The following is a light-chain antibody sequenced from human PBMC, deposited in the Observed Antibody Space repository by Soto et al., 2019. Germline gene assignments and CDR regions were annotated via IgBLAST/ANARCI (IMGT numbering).Light chain of an antibody. J-gene: IGKJ2*01. Sequence: DFQMTQYPSTLSASVGDGVTITCRASQSIGSGLAWYQQQPGKAPKLLIYKATNLQRGVSSRFSGSGSGTDFSLTISSLQPADSATYYCQQYHDFQYTFGQGTKLEI. CDR2: KAT. V-gene: IGKV1-5*03. CDR3: QQYHDFQYT. CDR1: QSIGSG.